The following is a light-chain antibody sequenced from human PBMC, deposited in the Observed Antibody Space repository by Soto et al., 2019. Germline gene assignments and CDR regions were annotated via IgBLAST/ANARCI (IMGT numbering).Light chain of an antibody. Sequence: SYALAETSSVSVAAGQTARISCGGNNIGGKSVHWYHQKPGQAPVVVVYDDSDRPSGIPERFSGSNSGNTATLTISRVEAGDEADYHCQVWDDNSDHHVFGTGTKVTVX. CDR1: NIGGKS. J-gene: IGLJ1*01. V-gene: IGLV3-21*02. CDR3: QVWDDNSDHHV. CDR2: DDS.